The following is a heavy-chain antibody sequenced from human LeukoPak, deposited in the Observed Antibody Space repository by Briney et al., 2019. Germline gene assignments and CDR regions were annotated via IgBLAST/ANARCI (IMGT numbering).Heavy chain of an antibody. CDR2: MNPNSGNT. J-gene: IGHJ4*02. V-gene: IGHV1-8*03. CDR3: ARERGEFGGSYSLDY. CDR1: GYTFTSYG. D-gene: IGHD1-26*01. Sequence: ASVKVSCKASGYTFTSYGISWVRQAPGQGLEWMGWMNPNSGNTGYAQKFQGRVTITRNTSISTAYMELSSLRSEDMAFYYCARERGEFGGSYSLDYWGQGTLVTVSS.